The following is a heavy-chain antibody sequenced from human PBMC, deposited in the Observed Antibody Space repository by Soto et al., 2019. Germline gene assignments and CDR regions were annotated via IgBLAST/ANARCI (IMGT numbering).Heavy chain of an antibody. CDR3: AKDPPNYDSSGYPAF. D-gene: IGHD3-22*01. V-gene: IGHV3-30*18. CDR1: GFTFSSYG. Sequence: PVGSLRLSCAASGFTFSSYGMHWVRQAPGKGLEWVAVISYDGSNKYYADSVKGRFTISRDNSKNTLYLQMNGLRAEDTAVYYCAKDPPNYDSSGYPAFWGQGTLVTVSS. J-gene: IGHJ4*02. CDR2: ISYDGSNK.